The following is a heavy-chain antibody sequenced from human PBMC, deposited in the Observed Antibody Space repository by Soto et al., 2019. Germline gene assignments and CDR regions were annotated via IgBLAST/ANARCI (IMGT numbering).Heavy chain of an antibody. J-gene: IGHJ6*02. V-gene: IGHV4-39*01. Sequence: SETLSLTCTVSGGSISSSSYYWGWIRQPPGKGLEWIGSIYYSGSTYYNPSLKSRVTISVDTSKNQFSLKLSPVTAADTAVYYCASIAARLRFYYYYGMDVWGQGTTVTVSS. CDR3: ASIAARLRFYYYYGMDV. CDR1: GGSISSSSYY. CDR2: IYYSGST. D-gene: IGHD6-6*01.